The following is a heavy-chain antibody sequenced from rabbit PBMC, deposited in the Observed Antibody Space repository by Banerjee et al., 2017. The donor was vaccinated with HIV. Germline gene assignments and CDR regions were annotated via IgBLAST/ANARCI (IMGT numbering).Heavy chain of an antibody. J-gene: IGHJ4*01. V-gene: IGHV1S45*01. CDR3: ARDAGYAGSNL. Sequence: QEQLVESGGGLVTLGGSLKLSCTASGIDFSSNYYMCWVRQAPGKGLEWIACIYVGSSGSTYYASWAKGRFTISKTSSTTVTLQMTSLTAADTATYFCARDAGYAGSNLWGPGTLVTVS. CDR2: IYVGSSGST. D-gene: IGHD4-2*01. CDR1: GIDFSSNYY.